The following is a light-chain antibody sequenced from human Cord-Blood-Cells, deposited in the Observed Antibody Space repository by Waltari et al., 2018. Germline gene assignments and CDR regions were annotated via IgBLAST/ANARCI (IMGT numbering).Light chain of an antibody. Sequence: QSDLTQPASVSGSPGQSVTISCTGTRSDAGSYNLVTWYQQHPGKAPQLMIYEGSKRPSGVSNRFSGSKSGNTASLTISGLQAEDEADYYCCSYAGSSTWVFGGGTKLTVL. CDR3: CSYAGSSTWV. CDR1: RSDAGSYNL. J-gene: IGLJ3*02. V-gene: IGLV2-23*01. CDR2: EGS.